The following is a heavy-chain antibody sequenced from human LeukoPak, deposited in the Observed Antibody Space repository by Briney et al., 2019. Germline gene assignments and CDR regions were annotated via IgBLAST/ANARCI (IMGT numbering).Heavy chain of an antibody. CDR2: IHYSWII. CDR1: VRSISIGGYY. D-gene: IGHD2-8*01. J-gene: IGHJ5*02. CDR3: ARGDAFCTNGVRWVDP. Sequence: SDTLSLTCTVSVRSISIGGYYWSSSRRHPGEGLGWFGSIHYSWIIYYHPALKSRVTLSVDTSKNHFSLKLSSVKAADTAIYSCARGDAFCTNGVRWVDPWGQGTLVTVSS. V-gene: IGHV4-39*02.